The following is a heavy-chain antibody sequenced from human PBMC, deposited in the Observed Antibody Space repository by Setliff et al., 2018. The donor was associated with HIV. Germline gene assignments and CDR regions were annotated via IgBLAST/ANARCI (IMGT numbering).Heavy chain of an antibody. J-gene: IGHJ4*02. D-gene: IGHD6-19*01. CDR1: GGSISSHY. CDR2: INHSGST. CDR3: ARLRRSSGWSFDY. V-gene: IGHV4-59*11. Sequence: PSETLSLTCTVSGGSISSHYWSWIRQPPGKRLEWIGQINHSGSTNYNPSLKTRVSISIDTSKNQFSLKLTSVTAADSAVYYCARLRRSSGWSFDYWAQGTLVTVSS.